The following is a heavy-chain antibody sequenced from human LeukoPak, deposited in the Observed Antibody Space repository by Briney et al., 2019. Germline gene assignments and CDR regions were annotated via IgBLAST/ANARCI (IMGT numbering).Heavy chain of an antibody. J-gene: IGHJ4*02. Sequence: GGSLRLSCAASGFAFRNYAMSWVRQAPGKGLEWVANMKQDGSEKYYVDSVKGRLTISRDNAKNSLYLEMNSLRVEDTAVYYCARDLGHTGYDLYDYWGQGTLVTVSS. D-gene: IGHD5-12*01. CDR1: GFAFRNYA. V-gene: IGHV3-7*01. CDR2: MKQDGSEK. CDR3: ARDLGHTGYDLYDY.